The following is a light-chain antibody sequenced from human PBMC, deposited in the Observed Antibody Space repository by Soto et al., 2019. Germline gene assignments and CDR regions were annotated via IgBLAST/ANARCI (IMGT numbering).Light chain of an antibody. V-gene: IGKV1-33*01. CDR3: QQYENLPT. J-gene: IGKJ5*01. CDR2: DAS. Sequence: IQLTQSPSPLSASVGDRVTITCRASQGISSYLGWYQQKPGKAPKLLIYDASNMETGVPSRFTGSGSGTDFTFTISRLQPEDIATYYCQQYENLPTFGQGTRLEIK. CDR1: QGISSY.